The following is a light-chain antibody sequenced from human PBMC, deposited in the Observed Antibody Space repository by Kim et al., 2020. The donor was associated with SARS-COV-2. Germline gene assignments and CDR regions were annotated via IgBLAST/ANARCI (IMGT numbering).Light chain of an antibody. CDR3: QQFNNWPPWT. CDR2: GAS. V-gene: IGKV3-15*01. Sequence: PGERATLSCRASQSVSTNVAWFQQKPGQAPRLLIYGASTRATGIPARFSGSGSGTEFTLTISSLQSEDFAVYYCQQFNNWPPWTFGQGTKVDIK. CDR1: QSVSTN. J-gene: IGKJ1*01.